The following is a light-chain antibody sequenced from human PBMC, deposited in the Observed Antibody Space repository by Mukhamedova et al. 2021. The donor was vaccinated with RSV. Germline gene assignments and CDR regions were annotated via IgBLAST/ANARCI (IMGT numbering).Light chain of an antibody. CDR3: QMYECAPLT. Sequence: GVPSRFSGSGSGTTFTLIISSLQPEDVASYYCQMYECAPLTLGQGTKVEIK. J-gene: IGKJ1*01. V-gene: IGKV1-27*01.